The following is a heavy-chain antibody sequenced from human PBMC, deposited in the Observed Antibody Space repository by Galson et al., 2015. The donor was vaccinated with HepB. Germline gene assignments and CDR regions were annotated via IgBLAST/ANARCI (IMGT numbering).Heavy chain of an antibody. CDR2: ISYDGGNK. CDR3: VRDPRGELPDAGDYHYGLDV. D-gene: IGHD1-26*01. CDR1: GFTFHTFT. V-gene: IGHV3-30*04. J-gene: IGHJ6*02. Sequence: SLRLSCAASGFTFHTFTMHWVRQAPGKGLEWVAVISYDGGNKYYRDSVKGRFTISRDNSKNTLSLQVSSLRPEDTAVYYCVRDPRGELPDAGDYHYGLDVWGQGTTVTVSS.